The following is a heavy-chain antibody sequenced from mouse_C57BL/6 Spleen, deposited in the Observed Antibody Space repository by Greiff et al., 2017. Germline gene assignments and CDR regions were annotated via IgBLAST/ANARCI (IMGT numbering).Heavy chain of an antibody. CDR3: ASPYGSSQAWFAY. Sequence: EVHLVESGGGLVQPGGSLKLSCAASGFTFSDYGMAWVRQAPRKGPEWVAFISNLAYSIYYADTVTGRFTISRENDKNTLYLEMSRLRSEDTAMYDCASPYGSSQAWFAYWGQGTLVTVSA. D-gene: IGHD1-1*01. J-gene: IGHJ3*01. V-gene: IGHV5-15*01. CDR1: GFTFSDYG. CDR2: ISNLAYSI.